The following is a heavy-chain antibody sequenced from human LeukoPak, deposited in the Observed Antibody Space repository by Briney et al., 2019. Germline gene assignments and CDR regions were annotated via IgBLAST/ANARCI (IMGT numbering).Heavy chain of an antibody. Sequence: GGSLRLSCAASGFTVSSNYMSWVRQAPGKGLEWVSVIYSGGSTYYADSVKGRFTISRDNSKNTLYLKMNSMRAEDTAVYYCARVQDDYVWGSYRQHFLYYFDYWGQGTPVTVSS. D-gene: IGHD3-16*02. CDR1: GFTVSSNY. J-gene: IGHJ4*02. CDR3: ARVQDDYVWGSYRQHFLYYFDY. CDR2: IYSGGST. V-gene: IGHV3-66*01.